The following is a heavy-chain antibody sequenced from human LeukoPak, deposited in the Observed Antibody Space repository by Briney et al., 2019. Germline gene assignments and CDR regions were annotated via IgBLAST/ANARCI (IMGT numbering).Heavy chain of an antibody. Sequence: ASETLSLTCAVSGGSISTYYWSWIRQPPGKGLEWIGYIHYSGSSNYNPSLKSRVTISLDTSKNQFSLKRSFVTAADTAVYYCARDSGTTGEVKFDPWGQGTLVTVSS. V-gene: IGHV4-59*12. D-gene: IGHD3-10*01. J-gene: IGHJ5*02. CDR3: ARDSGTTGEVKFDP. CDR2: IHYSGSS. CDR1: GGSISTYY.